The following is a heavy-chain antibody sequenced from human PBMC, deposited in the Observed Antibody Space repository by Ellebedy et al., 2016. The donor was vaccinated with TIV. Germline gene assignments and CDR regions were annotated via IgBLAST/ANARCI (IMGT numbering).Heavy chain of an antibody. Sequence: GESLKISCAASGFTFSSYGMHWVRQAPGKGLEWVAVIWYDGSNKYYADSVKGRFTISRDNSKNTLYLQMNSLRAEDTAVYYCAKDLNRGSYYDWYYWGQGTLVTVSS. CDR2: IWYDGSNK. J-gene: IGHJ4*02. CDR3: AKDLNRGSYYDWYY. V-gene: IGHV3-33*06. CDR1: GFTFSSYG. D-gene: IGHD1-26*01.